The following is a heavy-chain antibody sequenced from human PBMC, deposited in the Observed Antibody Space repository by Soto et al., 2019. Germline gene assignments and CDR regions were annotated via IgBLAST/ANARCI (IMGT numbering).Heavy chain of an antibody. V-gene: IGHV3-33*01. CDR2: IWYDGSNK. Sequence: QVQLVESGGGVVQPGRSLRLSCAASGFTFSSYGMHWVRQAPGKGLEWVAVIWYDGSNKYYADSVKGRFTISRDNSKNTRYLKMNSLRAEDMAVYYCARDWVGGSFYYYYGMDVWGQGTTVTVSS. J-gene: IGHJ6*02. CDR1: GFTFSSYG. CDR3: ARDWVGGSFYYYYGMDV. D-gene: IGHD1-26*01.